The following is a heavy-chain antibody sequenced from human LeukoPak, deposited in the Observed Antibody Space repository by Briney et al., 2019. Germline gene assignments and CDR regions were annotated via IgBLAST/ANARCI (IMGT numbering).Heavy chain of an antibody. CDR2: INAGNGNT. J-gene: IGHJ4*03. Sequence: GASVKVSCKASGYTFTSYAMHWVRQAPGQRLEWMGWINAGNGNTKDSQKFQGGVTITKDTSPRTAYMELSSLRSRDKAVYYCARDIGSGSYYVDYSGHGTPVSASS. D-gene: IGHD6-19*01. V-gene: IGHV1-3*01. CDR3: ARDIGSGSYYVDY. CDR1: GYTFTSYA.